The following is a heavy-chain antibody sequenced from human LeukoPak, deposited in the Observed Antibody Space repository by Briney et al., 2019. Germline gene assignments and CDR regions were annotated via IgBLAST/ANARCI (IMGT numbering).Heavy chain of an antibody. CDR3: ARLRACSGGSCYSVEDYYYYYGMDV. CDR1: GGSISSGGYS. Sequence: SETLSLTCAVSGGSISSGGYSWSWIRQPPGKGLEWIGYIYHSGSTYYNPSLKSRVTISVDRSKNQFSLKLSSVTAADTAVYYCARLRACSGGSCYSVEDYYYYYGMDVWGQGTTVTVSS. D-gene: IGHD2-15*01. V-gene: IGHV4-30-2*01. CDR2: IYHSGST. J-gene: IGHJ6*02.